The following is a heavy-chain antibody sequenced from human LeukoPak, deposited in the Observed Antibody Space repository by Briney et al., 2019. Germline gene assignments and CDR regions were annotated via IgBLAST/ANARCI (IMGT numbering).Heavy chain of an antibody. V-gene: IGHV4-30-4*01. D-gene: IGHD5-18*01. Sequence: KSSETLSLTCTVSGGSIRSGDFYWSWIRQPPGKGLEWIGYIYYSGSTYYNPSLKSRLTISVDTSKNQFSLKLSSVTAADTAVYYCARDSGYGYGYWGQGTLVTVSS. CDR2: IYYSGST. CDR3: ARDSGYGYGY. CDR1: GGSIRSGDFY. J-gene: IGHJ4*02.